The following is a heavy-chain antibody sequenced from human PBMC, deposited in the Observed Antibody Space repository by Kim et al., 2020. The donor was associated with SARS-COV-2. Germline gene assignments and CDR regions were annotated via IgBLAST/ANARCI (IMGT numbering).Heavy chain of an antibody. CDR3: ARGYGSGSYWGY. D-gene: IGHD3-10*01. J-gene: IGHJ4*02. Sequence: GGSLRLSCAASGFTFSSYAMHWVRQAPGKGLEWVAVISYDGSNKYYADSVKGRFTISRDDSKNTLYLQMNSLRAEDTAVYYCARGYGSGSYWGYWGQGTLVTVSS. V-gene: IGHV3-30*04. CDR1: GFTFSSYA. CDR2: ISYDGSNK.